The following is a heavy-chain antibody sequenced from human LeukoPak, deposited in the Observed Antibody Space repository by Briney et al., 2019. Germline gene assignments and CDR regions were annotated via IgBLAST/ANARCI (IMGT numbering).Heavy chain of an antibody. V-gene: IGHV4-38-2*02. D-gene: IGHD3-10*01. CDR1: GYSISSGYY. CDR3: ARVYAVRGVISFDP. J-gene: IGHJ5*02. Sequence: SETLSLTCTVSGYSISSGYYWGWIRQPPGKGLEWIGGIYHSGSTYYNPSLKSRVTISVDTSKNQFSLKLSSVTAADTAVYYCARVYAVRGVISFDPWGQGTLVTVSS. CDR2: IYHSGST.